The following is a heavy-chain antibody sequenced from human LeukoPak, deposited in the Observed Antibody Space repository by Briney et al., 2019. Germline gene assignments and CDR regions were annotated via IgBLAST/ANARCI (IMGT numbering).Heavy chain of an antibody. CDR2: IRTKTYSYAT. J-gene: IGHJ4*02. CDR1: GFTVSSNY. Sequence: PGGSLRLSCAASGFTVSSNYMSWVRQAPGEGLEWVGRIRTKTYSYATTYAASVKGRFTISRDDSKNTVYLAMNSLKTEDTAVYFCTRLNYCDDTSCYALDYWGQGTRVTVSS. CDR3: TRLNYCDDTSCYALDY. D-gene: IGHD2-2*01. V-gene: IGHV3-73*01.